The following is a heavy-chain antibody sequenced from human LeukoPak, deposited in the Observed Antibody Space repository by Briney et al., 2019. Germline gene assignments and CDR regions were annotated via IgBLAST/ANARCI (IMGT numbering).Heavy chain of an antibody. Sequence: GGSLKLSCAASGFPFNNYWIHWVRQAPGKGLMWVSSINTDGRTTRYAASVQGRFTISRDNAKNTLSLQMNSLRDDDTAVYYCARAGASGWYAAGWFDPWGQGTLVTVSS. CDR2: INTDGRTT. D-gene: IGHD6-19*01. CDR3: ARAGASGWYAAGWFDP. CDR1: GFPFNNYW. V-gene: IGHV3-74*01. J-gene: IGHJ5*02.